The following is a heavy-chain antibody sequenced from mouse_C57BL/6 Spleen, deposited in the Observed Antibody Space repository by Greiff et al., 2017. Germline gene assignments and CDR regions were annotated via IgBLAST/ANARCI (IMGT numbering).Heavy chain of an antibody. Sequence: VQLQESGAELVQPGASVKISCKASGYAFSSYWMNWVKQRPGKGLEWIGQIYPGDGDTNYNGKFKGKATLTADKSSSTAYMQLSSLTSEDSAVYFCARIGSNYEGDYWGQGTTLTVSS. V-gene: IGHV1-80*01. D-gene: IGHD2-5*01. CDR3: ARIGSNYEGDY. CDR2: IYPGDGDT. CDR1: GYAFSSYW. J-gene: IGHJ2*01.